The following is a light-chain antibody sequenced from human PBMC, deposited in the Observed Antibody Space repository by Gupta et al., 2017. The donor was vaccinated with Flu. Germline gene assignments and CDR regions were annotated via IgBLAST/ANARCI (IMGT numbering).Light chain of an antibody. V-gene: IGKV3-20*01. CDR3: QQYDDSPFT. CDR1: QSVSSGY. J-gene: IGKJ3*01. CDR2: DVS. Sequence: ELVLTPSPGTLSVFPGETATLSCRASQSVSSGYLAWHQQKPGQAPRLLIYDVSRRATGIPGRFSGSGSGTDFTLTISRLEPEDFAVYFCQQYDDSPFTFGPGTKVDFK.